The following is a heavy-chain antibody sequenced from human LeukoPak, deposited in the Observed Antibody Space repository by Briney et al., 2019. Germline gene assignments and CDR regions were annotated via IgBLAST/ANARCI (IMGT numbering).Heavy chain of an antibody. J-gene: IGHJ1*01. Sequence: SETQSLICTVSGRSISRYYWSWIRQPPGEGLECIRYIYYSDCTNYNPTLKSRVTISADTSKNQFSLKLSSVTAADTAVYYCARTHGVGATHFHHWGQGTLVTVSS. CDR3: ARTHGVGATHFHH. CDR1: GRSISRYY. V-gene: IGHV4-59*01. D-gene: IGHD1-26*01. CDR2: IYYSDCT.